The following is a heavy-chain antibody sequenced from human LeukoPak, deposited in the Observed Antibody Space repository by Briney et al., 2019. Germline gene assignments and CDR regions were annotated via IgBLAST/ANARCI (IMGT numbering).Heavy chain of an antibody. CDR3: ARGIYWFDP. V-gene: IGHV4-38-2*02. CDR1: GYSISSGYY. Sequence: SETLSLTCTVSGYSISSGYYWGWIRQPPGKGLEWIGSIYHIGSTFYNPSLRSRVTISVDTSKNQFSLKLSSVTAADTAVYYCARGIYWFDPWGQGTLVTVSS. CDR2: IYHIGST. J-gene: IGHJ5*02.